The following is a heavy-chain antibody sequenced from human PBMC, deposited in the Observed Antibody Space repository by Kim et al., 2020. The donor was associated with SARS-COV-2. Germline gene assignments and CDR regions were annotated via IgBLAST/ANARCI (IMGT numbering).Heavy chain of an antibody. J-gene: IGHJ6*01. CDR1: GGSISSYY. V-gene: IGHV4-59*13. CDR3: ARAGESGWFRVISGMDV. CDR2: IYYSGST. Sequence: SETLSLTCTVSGGSISSYYWSWIRQPPGKGLEWIGYIYYSGSTNYNPSLKSRVTISVDTSKNQFSLKLSSVTAADTAVYYGARAGESGWFRVISGMDVWG. D-gene: IGHD3-10*01.